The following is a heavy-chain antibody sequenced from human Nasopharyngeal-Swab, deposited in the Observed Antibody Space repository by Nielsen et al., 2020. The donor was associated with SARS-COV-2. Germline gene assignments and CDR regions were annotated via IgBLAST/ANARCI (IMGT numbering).Heavy chain of an antibody. CDR3: AREVSTGWYRGAAFDI. CDR2: IRTTSSYI. CDR1: GFTFSSYS. V-gene: IGHV3-21*04. J-gene: IGHJ3*02. D-gene: IGHD6-19*01. Sequence: GESLKISCAASGFTFSSYSMNWVRQAPGKGLEWVSSIRTTSSYIYYADSVKGRFTISRDNAKNTLYLQMNSLRAEDTAVYYCAREVSTGWYRGAAFDIWGQGTMVTVSS.